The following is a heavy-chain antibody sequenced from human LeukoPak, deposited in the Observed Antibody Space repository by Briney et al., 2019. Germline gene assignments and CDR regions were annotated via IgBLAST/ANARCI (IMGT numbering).Heavy chain of an antibody. CDR3: ARQITVFGVLTPREFDY. J-gene: IGHJ4*02. D-gene: IGHD3-3*01. CDR1: GGSISSSSYH. Sequence: SETLSLTCTVSGGSISSSSYHWGWIRQPPGKGLEWIGCIYYSGSTYYNPSLKSRVTISVDTSKNQFSLKLSSVTAADTAVYYCARQITVFGVLTPREFDYWGQGSLVTVSS. CDR2: IYYSGST. V-gene: IGHV4-39*01.